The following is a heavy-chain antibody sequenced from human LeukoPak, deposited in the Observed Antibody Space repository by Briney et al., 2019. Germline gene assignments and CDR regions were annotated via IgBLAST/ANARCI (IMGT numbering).Heavy chain of an antibody. CDR1: GLAFTDYW. Sequence: PGGSLRLSCAVSGLAFTDYWMSWVRQAPGKGREWVANIKQDGSEKNYVDSVKGRFSISRDKAKNSLYLQMNSLRGDDTAVYYCARGEYYFDGGYWGQGTLVTVSS. J-gene: IGHJ4*02. CDR2: IKQDGSEK. D-gene: IGHD3-22*01. CDR3: ARGEYYFDGGY. V-gene: IGHV3-7*03.